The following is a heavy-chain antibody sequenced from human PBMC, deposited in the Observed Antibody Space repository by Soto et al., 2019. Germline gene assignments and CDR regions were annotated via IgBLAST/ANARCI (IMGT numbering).Heavy chain of an antibody. D-gene: IGHD3-16*01. V-gene: IGHV3-23*01. J-gene: IGHJ5*02. Sequence: EVQLLESGGGLVQPGGSLRLSCAASGFTFSSYAMSWVRQAPGKGLEWVSAISGSGGSTYYAVYVKGRCTISTDNSKNTMDLQRISLGAEDIAVYYGVKDSLPPLRYDQGPNCFDPWGQGTLDIVSS. CDR3: VKDSLPPLRYDQGPNCFDP. CDR1: GFTFSSYA. CDR2: ISGSGGST.